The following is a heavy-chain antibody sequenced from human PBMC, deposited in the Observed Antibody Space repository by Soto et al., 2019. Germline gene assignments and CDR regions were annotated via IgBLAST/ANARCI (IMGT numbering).Heavy chain of an antibody. D-gene: IGHD3-3*01. CDR3: ARGGVESIYGMDV. CDR1: GYTFSTYY. J-gene: IGHJ6*02. CDR2: INPTGGAT. V-gene: IGHV1-46*01. Sequence: QVQLVQSGAEVKKPGASVKVSCKASGYTFSTYYVHWVRQAPGLGLEWMGIINPTGGATTYAQKFKGRVTMTRDTSTSTVYMELSSLRSGDTAVYYCARGGVESIYGMDVWGQGTTVTVSS.